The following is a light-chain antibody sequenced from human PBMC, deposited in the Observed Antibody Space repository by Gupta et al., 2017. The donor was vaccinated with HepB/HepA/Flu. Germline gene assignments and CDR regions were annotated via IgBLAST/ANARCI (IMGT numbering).Light chain of an antibody. CDR2: GAS. J-gene: IGKJ3*01. Sequence: EIVLTQSPGTLSLSPGERATLSCRASQSVSSSYLAWYQQKPGQAPRLLIYGASSRATGIPDRFSGSGSGTEFTLTISRLEPEDFAVYYCQQYGSSPYTFGHGTKLDIK. V-gene: IGKV3-20*01. CDR3: QQYGSSPYT. CDR1: QSVSSSY.